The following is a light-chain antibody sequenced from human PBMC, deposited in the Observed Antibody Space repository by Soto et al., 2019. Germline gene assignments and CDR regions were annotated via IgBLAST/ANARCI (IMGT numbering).Light chain of an antibody. J-gene: IGKJ4*01. V-gene: IGKV3-15*01. CDR1: QSVSLN. Sequence: EIVMTQSPASLSVSPGERATLSCRASQSVSLNLAWYQQKPGQSPRLLIYRASTRATGVPARFSGNASGTEFTRTFGSLQSEDFAIYYYKQYNSWPLAFGGGTKVESK. CDR3: KQYNSWPLA. CDR2: RAS.